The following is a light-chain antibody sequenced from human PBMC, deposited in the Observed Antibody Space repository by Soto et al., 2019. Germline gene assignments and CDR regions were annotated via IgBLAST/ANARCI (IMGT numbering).Light chain of an antibody. V-gene: IGKV3-15*01. CDR1: QSVSSN. J-gene: IGKJ1*01. CDR3: QQYNNWPPKWT. CDR2: GAS. Sequence: EIVMTQSPATLSASPGERATLSCRASQSVSSNLAWYQQKPGQAPRLLIYGASTRATGIPARFSGSGSGTEFALTIHSLQSVDFAVHYCQQYNNWPPKWTFGQETKVELK.